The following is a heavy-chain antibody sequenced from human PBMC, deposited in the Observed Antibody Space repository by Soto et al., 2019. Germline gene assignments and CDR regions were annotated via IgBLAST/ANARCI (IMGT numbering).Heavy chain of an antibody. Sequence: QMQLVQSGAEVKKPGSSVKGSCTASGGTFNNYALTWVRQAPGQGLEWMGGIIPNFGTTNYAHKLQGRLTITADESTNTAYMELSSLTSEDTAVYYCASSYGTSWYGDYWGQGTLVTVSS. CDR2: IIPNFGTT. CDR3: ASSYGTSWYGDY. J-gene: IGHJ4*02. V-gene: IGHV1-69*01. CDR1: GGTFNNYA. D-gene: IGHD6-13*01.